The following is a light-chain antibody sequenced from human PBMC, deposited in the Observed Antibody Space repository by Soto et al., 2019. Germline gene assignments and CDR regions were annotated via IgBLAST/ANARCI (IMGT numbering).Light chain of an antibody. CDR2: GAS. Sequence: EVMLTQSPGTLSLSPGERATLSCRASQSVSSNYLAWYQQKSGQAPRLLIYGASNRATGIPDRISGSGSGTDVTLTIRRLESEDFAVYYCQQYDTSPRTVGQGTKVEFK. CDR3: QQYDTSPRT. V-gene: IGKV3-20*01. CDR1: QSVSSNY. J-gene: IGKJ1*01.